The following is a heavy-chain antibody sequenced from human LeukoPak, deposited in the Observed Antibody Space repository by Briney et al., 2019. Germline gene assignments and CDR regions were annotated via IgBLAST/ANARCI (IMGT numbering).Heavy chain of an antibody. V-gene: IGHV3-33*06. CDR2: VWFDGSNK. D-gene: IGHD2-21*02. CDR3: VNPFPIVVVTAPRGAFDI. Sequence: GGSLRLSCVASGFIFRTYGMHWVRQAPGKGLEWVAVVWFDGSNKYYTDSAKGRFTISRDNSKSTLYLQMSSLRVEDTAVYYCVNPFPIVVVTAPRGAFDIWGQGTMVTVSS. CDR1: GFIFRTYG. J-gene: IGHJ3*02.